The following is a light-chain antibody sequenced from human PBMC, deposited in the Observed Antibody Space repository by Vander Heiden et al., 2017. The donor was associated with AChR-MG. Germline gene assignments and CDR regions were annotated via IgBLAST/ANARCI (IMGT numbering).Light chain of an antibody. CDR1: NIWTKT. J-gene: IGLJ2*01. V-gene: IGLV3-9*01. CDR3: QLWDSGTV. Sequence: SSELTQPLSVSVALGQTAKITCGGNNIWTKTVHWYQQRPGQAPVIVIYRDINRPSGIPERFSGSKSGNTATLTITKTQAGDEADYYCQLWDSGTVCGGGTKL. CDR2: RDI.